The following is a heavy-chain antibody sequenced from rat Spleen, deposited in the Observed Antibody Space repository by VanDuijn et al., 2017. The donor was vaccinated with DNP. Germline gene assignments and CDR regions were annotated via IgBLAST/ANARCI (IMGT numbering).Heavy chain of an antibody. CDR1: GFTFNDYY. CDR3: ARHRTIMPYYYSMDA. CDR2: ISYNGGTP. Sequence: EVLLVESDGGLVQPGRSLKLSCAVSGFTFNDYYMAWVRQAPAKGLEWVATISYNGGTPYYRDSVKGRFTISRDNAQSNLYMKMDSLRSEDTATYSCARHRTIMPYYYSMDAWGQGASVTVSS. D-gene: IGHD1-12*01. V-gene: IGHV5-7*01. J-gene: IGHJ4*01.